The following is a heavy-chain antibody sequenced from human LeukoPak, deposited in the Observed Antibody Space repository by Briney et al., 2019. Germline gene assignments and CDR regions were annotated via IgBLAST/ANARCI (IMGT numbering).Heavy chain of an antibody. V-gene: IGHV3-30-3*01. D-gene: IGHD6-25*01. Sequence: GRSLRLSCAASGLTFSSYAMHWVRQAPGKGLEWVAVISYDGSNKYYADSVKGRFTISRDNSKNTLYLQMNSLRAEDTAVYYCARGNEVAAGAFDYWGQGTLVTVSS. CDR2: ISYDGSNK. J-gene: IGHJ4*02. CDR3: ARGNEVAAGAFDY. CDR1: GLTFSSYA.